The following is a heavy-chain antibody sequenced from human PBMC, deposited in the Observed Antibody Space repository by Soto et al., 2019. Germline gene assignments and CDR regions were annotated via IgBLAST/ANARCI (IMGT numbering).Heavy chain of an antibody. D-gene: IGHD6-6*01. CDR1: GFSLTINDVG. J-gene: IGHJ4*02. V-gene: IGHV2-5*02. CDR3: ANSRYRRSSFQC. Sequence: SGPTLVNPTQTLTLTCTFSGFSLTINDVGVGWIRQPPGKALEWLALIYWDDDKRYSPSLKSRLTINKDTSKNQVVLRMTNMDPVDTATYYCANSRYRRSSFQCWGQATLVKVSS. CDR2: IYWDDDK.